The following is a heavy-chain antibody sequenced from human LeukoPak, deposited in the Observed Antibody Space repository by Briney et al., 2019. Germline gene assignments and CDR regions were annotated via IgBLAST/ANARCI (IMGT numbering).Heavy chain of an antibody. CDR2: IYYSGST. J-gene: IGHJ5*02. CDR1: GGSISSSSYY. Sequence: SETLSLTCTVSGGSISSSSYYWGWIRQPPGKGLEWIGSIYYSGSTYYNPSLKSRVTISVDTSKNQLSLKLSSVTAADTAVYYCARDARRYSSGWYVTWGQGTLVTVSS. V-gene: IGHV4-39*07. CDR3: ARDARRYSSGWYVT. D-gene: IGHD6-19*01.